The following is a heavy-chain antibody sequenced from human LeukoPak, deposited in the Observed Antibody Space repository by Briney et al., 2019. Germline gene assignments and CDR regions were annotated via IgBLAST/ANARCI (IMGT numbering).Heavy chain of an antibody. J-gene: IGHJ6*02. CDR2: MNSDGTST. Sequence: GGSLRLSCAASGFTLSNYWMYWVRQAPGKGLVCVSFMNSDGTSTNYADSVKGRFTISRDNAKNTPYLQMNTLRVEDTAVYYCTRDLMDYDVSTGLHHYYMDVWGQGTTVTVSS. D-gene: IGHD3-9*01. V-gene: IGHV3-74*01. CDR1: GFTLSNYW. CDR3: TRDLMDYDVSTGLHHYYMDV.